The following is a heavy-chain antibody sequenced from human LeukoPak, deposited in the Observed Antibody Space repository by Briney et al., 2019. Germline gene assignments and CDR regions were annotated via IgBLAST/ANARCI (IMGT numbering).Heavy chain of an antibody. J-gene: IGHJ4*02. CDR1: EFTFRNYA. CDR3: ARDGYYYDSSLDS. D-gene: IGHD3-22*01. V-gene: IGHV3-30*04. Sequence: PGRSLRLSCATSEFTFRNYAIHWVRQAPGKGLEWVTIISDDGSGKYYADSVKGRFTISRDNSKNTVYLQMNSLRDDDTAVYYCARDGYYYDSSLDSWGQGTLVTVSS. CDR2: ISDDGSGK.